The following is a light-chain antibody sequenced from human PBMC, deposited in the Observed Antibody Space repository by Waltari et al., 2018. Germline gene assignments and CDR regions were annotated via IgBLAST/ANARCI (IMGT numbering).Light chain of an antibody. CDR2: EVT. CDR3: LSYASSITFV. V-gene: IGLV2-23*02. Sequence: QPALTQPASVSGSPGQSHSISCPGTSNVIGNSNLFSWYQQHPGKVPKLLIYEVTKRPSGISDRFSGSKSGNTASLTISGLQAEDEADYYSLSYASSITFVFGGGTKLSVL. CDR1: SNVIGNSNL. J-gene: IGLJ2*01.